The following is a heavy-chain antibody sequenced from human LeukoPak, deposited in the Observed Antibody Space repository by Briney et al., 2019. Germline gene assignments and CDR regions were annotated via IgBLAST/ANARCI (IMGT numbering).Heavy chain of an antibody. CDR1: GFTFNSQN. Sequence: GGSLRLSCAASGFTFNSQNMNWVRQSPGQGLDWVAFIGMDGDEKYYADSVKGRFTISRDNAENTLYLQMNSLRAEDTAVYYCAREGYCSGGSCFVDWGQGTLVTVSS. CDR3: AREGYCSGGSCFVD. D-gene: IGHD2-15*01. J-gene: IGHJ4*02. CDR2: IGMDGDEK. V-gene: IGHV3-33*08.